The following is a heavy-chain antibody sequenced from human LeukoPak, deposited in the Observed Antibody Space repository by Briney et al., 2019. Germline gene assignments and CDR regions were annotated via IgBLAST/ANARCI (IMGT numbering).Heavy chain of an antibody. CDR3: VKDHRDSGNYYYYYGMDV. D-gene: IGHD1-26*01. CDR1: GFTFSSYA. Sequence: GGSLRLSCAASGFTFSSYAMHWVRQAPGKGLEWVAVISYDGSNKYYADSVKGRFTISRDNSKNTLYLQMDSLRAEDTAVYACVKDHRDSGNYYYYYGMDVWGRGTTVAVSS. J-gene: IGHJ6*02. V-gene: IGHV3-30-3*01. CDR2: ISYDGSNK.